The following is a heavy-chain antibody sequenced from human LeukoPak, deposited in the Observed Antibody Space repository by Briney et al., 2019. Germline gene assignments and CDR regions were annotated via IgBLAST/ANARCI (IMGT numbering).Heavy chain of an antibody. D-gene: IGHD2-8*01. Sequence: ASVKVSCKASGYTFTSYYMHWVRQAPGQGLEWMGIINPSGGSTSYAQKFQGRVTMTRDTSTSTVYTELSSLRSEDTAVYYCARDWFGVDAFDIWGQGTMVTVSS. V-gene: IGHV1-46*01. J-gene: IGHJ3*02. CDR1: GYTFTSYY. CDR3: ARDWFGVDAFDI. CDR2: INPSGGST.